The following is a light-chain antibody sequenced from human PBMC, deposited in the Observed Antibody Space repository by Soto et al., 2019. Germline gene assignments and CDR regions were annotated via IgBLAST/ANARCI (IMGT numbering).Light chain of an antibody. J-gene: IGKJ2*01. V-gene: IGKV3-11*01. Sequence: EIVLTQSPATLSLSPGERATLSCRASQSVSSYLACYQQKVGQAPRLLIDDASNRATGIPPRFSDSGSGTDFTLTISSLEPEDFAIYYCQQRSNWPYTFGQGTKLEIK. CDR3: QQRSNWPYT. CDR2: DAS. CDR1: QSVSSY.